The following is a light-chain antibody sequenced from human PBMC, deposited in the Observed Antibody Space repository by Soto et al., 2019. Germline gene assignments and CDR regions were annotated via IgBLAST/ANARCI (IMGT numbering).Light chain of an antibody. J-gene: IGKJ5*01. CDR3: QQARRFPIT. V-gene: IGKV1-12*01. CDR1: QDISNW. CDR2: AAS. Sequence: DIQMTQSPSSVSASVGDRVTISCRASQDISNWLAWYQQKPGEAPKFLIYAASNLQSGDPSKFSVSGSGTDFTLTISSLQPEDFAVYYCQQARRFPITFGQGTRLEMK.